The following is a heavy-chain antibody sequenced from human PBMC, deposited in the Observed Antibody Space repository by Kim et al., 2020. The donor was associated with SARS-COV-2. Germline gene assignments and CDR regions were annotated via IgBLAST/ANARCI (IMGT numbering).Heavy chain of an antibody. CDR2: ISSSSSTI. CDR3: ARDFLGFDWFSLPRGDY. Sequence: GGSLRLSCAASGFTFSSYSMNWVRQAPGKGLEWVSYISSSSSTIYYADSVKGRFTISRDNAKNSLYLQMNSLRDEDTAVYYCARDFLGFDWFSLPRGDYWGQGTLVTVSS. J-gene: IGHJ4*02. D-gene: IGHD3-9*01. CDR1: GFTFSSYS. V-gene: IGHV3-48*02.